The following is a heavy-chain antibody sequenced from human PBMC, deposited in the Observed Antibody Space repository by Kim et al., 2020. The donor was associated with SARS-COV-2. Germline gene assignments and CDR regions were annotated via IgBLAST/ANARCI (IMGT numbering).Heavy chain of an antibody. CDR2: SYI. J-gene: IGHJ4*02. Sequence: SYIYYADSVKGRFTISRDNAKNSLYLQMNSLRAEDTAVYYCARGVPKGDYWGQGTLVTVSS. CDR3: ARGVPKGDY. V-gene: IGHV3-21*01. D-gene: IGHD3-10*01.